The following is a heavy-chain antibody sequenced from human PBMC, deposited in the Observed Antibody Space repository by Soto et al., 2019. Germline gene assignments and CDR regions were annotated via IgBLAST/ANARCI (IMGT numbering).Heavy chain of an antibody. J-gene: IGHJ4*02. CDR2: CSGSGGRT. Sequence: PGGSLRLSCAASGFTFSNYAMTWVRQAPWQGLGLVSSCSGSGGRTYYADSVQGRLTISRDNSNNKLYLQMNSLRAEDTVVYYCARDFSYLGNFEYWGQGTLVNGSS. CDR1: GFTFSNYA. CDR3: ARDFSYLGNFEY. V-gene: IGHV3-23*01. D-gene: IGHD6-6*01.